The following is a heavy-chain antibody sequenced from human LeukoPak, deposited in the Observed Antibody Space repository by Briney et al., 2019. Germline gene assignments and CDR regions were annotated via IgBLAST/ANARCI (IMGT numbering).Heavy chain of an antibody. CDR1: GGSISSYY. J-gene: IGHJ4*02. CDR2: IYYSGST. D-gene: IGHD5-18*01. CDR3: ARHGMLWLNAYLDY. V-gene: IGHV4-59*08. Sequence: SETLSLTCTVSGGSISSYYWSWIRQPPGKGLEWIGYIYYSGSTIYNPSLKSRVTISVDTSKNQFSLKLSSVTAADTAVYYCARHGMLWLNAYLDYWGQGTLVTVSS.